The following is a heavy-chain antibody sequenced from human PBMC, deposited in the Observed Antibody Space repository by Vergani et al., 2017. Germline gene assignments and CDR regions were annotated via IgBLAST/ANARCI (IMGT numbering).Heavy chain of an antibody. Sequence: QLQLQESGPGLVKPSATLSLTCSVSGASIRSSNYYLGWIRQPPGKGLEWIASIYYSRSTYYNPSLKSRVTISVDTSKNQFSLKLSSVTAADTDVYFCARHSTVEWLVKLGWIDPWGQGIRVTVS. CDR2: IYYSRST. D-gene: IGHD6-19*01. J-gene: IGHJ5*02. CDR3: ARHSTVEWLVKLGWIDP. CDR1: GASIRSSNYY. V-gene: IGHV4-39*01.